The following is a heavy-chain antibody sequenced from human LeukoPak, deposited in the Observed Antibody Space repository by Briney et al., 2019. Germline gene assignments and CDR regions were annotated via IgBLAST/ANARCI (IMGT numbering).Heavy chain of an antibody. CDR3: ARASIMITFGGVIVGLYYFDY. V-gene: IGHV1-18*04. D-gene: IGHD3-16*02. J-gene: IGHJ4*02. CDR1: GYTFTSYA. Sequence: ASVKVSCKASGYTFTSYAIHWVRQAPGQGLEWMGWISAYNGNTNYAQKLQGRVTMTTDTSTSTAYMELRSLRSDDTAVYYCARASIMITFGGVIVGLYYFDYWGQGTLVTVSS. CDR2: ISAYNGNT.